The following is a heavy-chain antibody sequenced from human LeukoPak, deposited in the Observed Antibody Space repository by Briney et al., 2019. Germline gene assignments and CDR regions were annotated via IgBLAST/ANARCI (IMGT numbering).Heavy chain of an antibody. CDR1: GYTFTGYY. CDR3: ARVAYGDYRVRVYYYYGMDV. Sequence: GASVKVSCKASGYTFTGYYMHWVRQAPGQGLEWMGWINPNSGGTNYAQKFQGRVTMTRDTSISTAYMELSRLRSDDTAVYYCARVAYGDYRVRVYYYYGMDVWGQGTTVTVSS. V-gene: IGHV1-2*02. J-gene: IGHJ6*02. CDR2: INPNSGGT. D-gene: IGHD4-17*01.